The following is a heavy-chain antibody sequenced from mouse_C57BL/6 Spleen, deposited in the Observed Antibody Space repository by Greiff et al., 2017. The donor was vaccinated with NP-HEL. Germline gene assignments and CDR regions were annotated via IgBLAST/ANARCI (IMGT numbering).Heavy chain of an antibody. CDR2: IDPSDSYT. J-gene: IGHJ4*01. V-gene: IGHV1-50*01. CDR3: ARRDYYYGSSPYAMDY. D-gene: IGHD1-1*01. CDR1: GYTFTSYW. Sequence: QVQLQQPGAELVKPGASVKLSCKASGYTFTSYWMQWVKQRPGQGLEWIGEIDPSDSYTNYNQKFKGKATLTVDTSSSTAYMQLSSLTSEDSAVYYCARRDYYYGSSPYAMDYWGQGTSVTVSS.